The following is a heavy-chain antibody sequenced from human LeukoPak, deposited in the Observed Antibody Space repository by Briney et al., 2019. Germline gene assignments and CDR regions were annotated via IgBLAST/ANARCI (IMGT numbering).Heavy chain of an antibody. CDR1: GYIFTSYG. D-gene: IGHD6-13*01. CDR2: INPNSGGT. V-gene: IGHV1-2*02. CDR3: ARDHSSSWYYYYMDV. Sequence: ASVKVSCKASGYIFTSYGISWVRQAPGQGLEWMGWINPNSGGTNYAQKFQGRVTMTRDTSISTAYMELSRLRSDDTAVYYCARDHSSSWYYYYMDVWGKGTTVTVSS. J-gene: IGHJ6*03.